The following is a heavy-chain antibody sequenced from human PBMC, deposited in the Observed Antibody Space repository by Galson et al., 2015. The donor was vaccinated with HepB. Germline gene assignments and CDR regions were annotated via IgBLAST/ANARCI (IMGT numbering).Heavy chain of an antibody. Sequence: QSGAEVKKPGESLRISCKGSGYSFTSYWIGWVRQMPGKGLEWMGIIYPGDSDTRYSPSFQGQVTISADKSISTAYLQWSSLKASDTAMYYCARHPNALAAAGKVGWFDPWGQGTLVTVSS. D-gene: IGHD6-13*01. CDR3: ARHPNALAAAGKVGWFDP. CDR1: GYSFTSYW. CDR2: IYPGDSDT. J-gene: IGHJ5*02. V-gene: IGHV5-51*01.